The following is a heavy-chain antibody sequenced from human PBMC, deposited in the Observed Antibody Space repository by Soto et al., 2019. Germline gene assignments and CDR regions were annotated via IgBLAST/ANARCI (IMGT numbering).Heavy chain of an antibody. V-gene: IGHV1-69*12. CDR2: IIAIFGTA. Sequence: QVQLVQSGAEVKKPGSSVKVSCKASGGTFSRYAISWVRQAPGQGLEWMGGIIAIFGTANYAQKFQGRVTITADESTSTPYMELSSLTSEDRAVYNCARGIVFGGTYGMDVWGQGTTVTVSS. CDR1: GGTFSRYA. D-gene: IGHD3-16*01. J-gene: IGHJ6*02. CDR3: ARGIVFGGTYGMDV.